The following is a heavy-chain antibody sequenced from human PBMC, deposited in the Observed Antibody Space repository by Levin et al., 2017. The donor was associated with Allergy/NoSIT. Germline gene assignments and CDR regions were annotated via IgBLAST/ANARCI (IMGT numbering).Heavy chain of an antibody. J-gene: IGHJ4*02. Sequence: LSLTCAASGFTFNNYAMNWVRQAPGKGLEWVSTIGGSNGATYYADSVKGRFTISRDNSKNALYLQMNSLRAEDTAIYYCAKKLPYSNTWYYFDYWGQGTLVTVSS. D-gene: IGHD6-13*01. CDR3: AKKLPYSNTWYYFDY. V-gene: IGHV3-23*01. CDR1: GFTFNNYA. CDR2: IGGSNGAT.